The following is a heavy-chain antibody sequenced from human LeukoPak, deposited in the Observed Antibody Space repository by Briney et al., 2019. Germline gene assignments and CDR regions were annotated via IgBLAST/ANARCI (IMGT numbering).Heavy chain of an antibody. CDR1: GFTFSDYY. CDR3: ARIYFLKCFDS. CDR2: ISSGSSYI. V-gene: IGHV3-11*06. D-gene: IGHD3-3*01. J-gene: IGHJ4*02. Sequence: EGSLRLSCAASGFTFSDYYMSWIRQAPGKGLEWVSSISSGSSYIYYADSVKGRFTISRDNAKNSLYLQMNSLRAEDTAVYYCARIYFLKCFDSWGQGTLVTVSS.